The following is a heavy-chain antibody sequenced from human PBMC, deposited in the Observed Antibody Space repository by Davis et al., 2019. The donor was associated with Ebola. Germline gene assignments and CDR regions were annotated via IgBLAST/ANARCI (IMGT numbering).Heavy chain of an antibody. Sequence: PSETLSLTCALFGESFSDYSWSLIRQPPGRGLEWIGEINHSGSVNYNPSLKSRVTMSVDTSTNQFSLNLNSVTAADTAIYYCARLNSSTWYEGSYFDPLGQGTLATVSS. CDR1: GESFSDYS. D-gene: IGHD6-13*01. CDR2: INHSGSV. V-gene: IGHV4-34*01. CDR3: ARLNSSTWYEGSYFDP. J-gene: IGHJ4*02.